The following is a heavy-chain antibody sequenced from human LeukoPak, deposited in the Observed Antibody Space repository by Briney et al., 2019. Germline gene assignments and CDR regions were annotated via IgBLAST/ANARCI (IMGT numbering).Heavy chain of an antibody. Sequence: GGSLRLSCAASGFSFSSYGMHWVRQAPGKGLEWVAVISYDGSNKYYADSVRGRFTISRDNSKNMLYLQLNSLTTEDTALYYCARDFWWLPDYWGQGTLVTVSS. V-gene: IGHV3-30*03. J-gene: IGHJ4*02. CDR3: ARDFWWLPDY. D-gene: IGHD3-3*01. CDR2: ISYDGSNK. CDR1: GFSFSSYG.